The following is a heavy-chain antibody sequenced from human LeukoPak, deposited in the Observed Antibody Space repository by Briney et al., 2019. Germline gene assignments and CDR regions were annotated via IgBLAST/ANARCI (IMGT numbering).Heavy chain of an antibody. V-gene: IGHV6-1*01. D-gene: IGHD3-16*02. Sequence: SQTLSLTCAISGDSVSNNSASWNWIRQSPSRGLEWLGRTYYGSKWYNDYAVSVKGRISIDPDTSKNQFSLQLNSVTPEDTAVYYCTRGPPLYTWFDPWGQGTLVTVSS. J-gene: IGHJ5*02. CDR3: TRGPPLYTWFDP. CDR2: TYYGSKWYN. CDR1: GDSVSNNSAS.